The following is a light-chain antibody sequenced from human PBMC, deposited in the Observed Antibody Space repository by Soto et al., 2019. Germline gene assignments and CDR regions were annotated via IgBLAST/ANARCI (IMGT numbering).Light chain of an antibody. CDR3: QQRASWVT. Sequence: EIVLTQSPATLSLSPGERATLSCRASQSVSSHLAWFQQKPGQAPRLLIYDASNRATGIPARFSGSGSETDFTLTISSLEPEDFAVYYCQQRASWVTFGQGTRLEIK. CDR2: DAS. J-gene: IGKJ5*01. V-gene: IGKV3-11*01. CDR1: QSVSSH.